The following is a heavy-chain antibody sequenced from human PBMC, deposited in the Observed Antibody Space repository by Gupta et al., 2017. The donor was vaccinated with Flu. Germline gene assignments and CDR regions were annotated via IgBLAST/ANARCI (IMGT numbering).Heavy chain of an antibody. J-gene: IGHJ5*02. CDR2: MQYARTT. D-gene: IGHD2-21*02. V-gene: IGHV4-31*03. CDR1: GGSIGGFY. Sequence: VHLQESGPGLVKHSETLSLSCTFSGGSIGGFYGGWVRHQAGKGLEWIGSMQYARTTYSNPSLESRATRAVDASKTHVSLKRTYLTDGDTAVYYWARAGDYYFWTSRKPNNWFDAWGRGILVTVSS. CDR3: ARAGDYYFWTSRKPNNWFDA.